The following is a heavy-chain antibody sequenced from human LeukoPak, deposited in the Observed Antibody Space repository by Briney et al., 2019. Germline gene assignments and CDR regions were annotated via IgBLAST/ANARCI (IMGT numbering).Heavy chain of an antibody. CDR2: ISGGGTNT. Sequence: GGSLRLSCAASGFTFSRHAMSWLRQPPGKGREWVSAISGGGTNTYYADSVKGRFTISRDNSKNTLYLQMNSLRAEDTAVYYCAKGPLIEVAGTTWDYWGQGTLVTVSS. V-gene: IGHV3-23*01. D-gene: IGHD6-19*01. J-gene: IGHJ4*02. CDR3: AKGPLIEVAGTTWDY. CDR1: GFTFSRHA.